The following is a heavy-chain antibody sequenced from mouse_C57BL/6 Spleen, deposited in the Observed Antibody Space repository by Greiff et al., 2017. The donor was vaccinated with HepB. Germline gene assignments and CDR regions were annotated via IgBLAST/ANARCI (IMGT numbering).Heavy chain of an antibody. V-gene: IGHV1-61*01. CDR3: ASPFDY. CDR2: IYPSDSET. J-gene: IGHJ2*01. CDR1: GYTFTSSW. Sequence: VQLQQPGAELVRPGSSVKLSCKASGYTFTSSWMDWVKQRTGQGLEWIGNIYPSDSETHYNQKFKDKATLTVDKSSSTSYMQLSSLTSEDSAVYYCASPFDYWGQGTTLTVSA.